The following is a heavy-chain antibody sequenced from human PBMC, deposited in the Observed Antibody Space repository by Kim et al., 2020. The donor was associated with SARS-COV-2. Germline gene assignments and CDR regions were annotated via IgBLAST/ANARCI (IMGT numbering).Heavy chain of an antibody. CDR3: ARDDYPRTPNWFDP. V-gene: IGHV1-69*04. J-gene: IGHJ5*02. D-gene: IGHD4-17*01. Sequence: AQKFQGRVTITADKSTSTAYMELSSLRSEDTAVYYSARDDYPRTPNWFDPWGQGTLVTVSS.